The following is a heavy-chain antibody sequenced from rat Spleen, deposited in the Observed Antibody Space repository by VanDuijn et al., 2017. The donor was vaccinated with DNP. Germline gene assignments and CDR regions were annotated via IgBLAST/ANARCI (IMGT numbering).Heavy chain of an antibody. V-gene: IGHV3-3*01. J-gene: IGHJ2*01. D-gene: IGHD4-4*01. CDR2: VTNAGST. CDR1: GFSITNNFK. CDR3: AIQLGVFDY. Sequence: EVLLQESGPGLVKPSQSLSLTCSVTGFSITNNFKWSWIRKFPGTKLEWMGYVTNAGSTHYNPSLKSRISIPTDTSKNQFFLQVNSVDTEDTATYYCAIQLGVFDYWDQGVMVTVSS.